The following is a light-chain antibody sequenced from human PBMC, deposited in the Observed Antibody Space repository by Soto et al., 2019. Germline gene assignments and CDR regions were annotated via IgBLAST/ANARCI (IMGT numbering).Light chain of an antibody. V-gene: IGKV3-20*01. J-gene: IGKJ5*01. CDR1: QSVSSSY. CDR2: AAS. CDR3: QQYTSSLNT. Sequence: EIVLTQSLGTLSLSPGERATLSCRASQSVSSSYLVWHQQKPGEAPRPTIYAASRRATGIPDRFRCSGSGAGFTPTISRLEHEDVAVYLCQQYTSSLNTFGQGTRLEIK.